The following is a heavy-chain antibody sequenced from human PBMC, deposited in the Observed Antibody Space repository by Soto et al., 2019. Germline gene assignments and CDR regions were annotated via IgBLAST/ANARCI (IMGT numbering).Heavy chain of an antibody. CDR1: GGSLSGFY. D-gene: IGHD5-12*01. CDR3: ARGQGGVVATH. CDR2: IKDGGYT. V-gene: IGHV4-34*01. J-gene: IGHJ4*02. Sequence: QVQLQQWGAGLLKPSETLSLNCAVNGGSLSGFYWSWIRQPPGKGLEGIGEIKDGGYTNYSPSLKSRATISSDRSNNQFSLRLNSVPAADTGVYYCARGQGGVVATHWDQGALVTVSS.